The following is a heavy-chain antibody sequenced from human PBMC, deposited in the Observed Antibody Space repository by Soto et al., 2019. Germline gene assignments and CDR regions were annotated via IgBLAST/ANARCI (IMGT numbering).Heavy chain of an antibody. CDR2: IWYDGSNK. CDR1: GFTFNTSG. Sequence: GGSLRLSCAASGFTFNTSGMHWVRQAPGKGLEWVAVIWYDGSNKYYADSVKGRFTISRDNSKNTLYLQMNSLRAEDTAVYYCSSGPSYYCMDVWGQGTTVTVSS. V-gene: IGHV3-33*01. CDR3: SSGPSYYCMDV. J-gene: IGHJ6*02.